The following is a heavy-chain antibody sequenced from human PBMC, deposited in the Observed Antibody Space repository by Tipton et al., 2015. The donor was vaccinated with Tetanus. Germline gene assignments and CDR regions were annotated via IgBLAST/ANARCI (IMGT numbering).Heavy chain of an antibody. J-gene: IGHJ4*02. D-gene: IGHD3-10*01. CDR3: ARLREVVSRSGWAFDY. Sequence: TLSLTCAVYGASFSDYYWSWIRQAPGKGLEWIGEINHSGNTNHNPSLKSRVTLSVDTSKNQFSLKLNSVTAADTAMYYCARLREVVSRSGWAFDYWGQGILVSVSS. V-gene: IGHV4-34*01. CDR1: GASFSDYY. CDR2: INHSGNT.